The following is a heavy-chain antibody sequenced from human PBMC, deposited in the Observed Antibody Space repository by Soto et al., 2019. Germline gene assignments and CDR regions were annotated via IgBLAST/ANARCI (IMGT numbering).Heavy chain of an antibody. Sequence: QVQLVESGGGLVRPGESLRLSCAASEFTFSDYHMSWIRQAPGKGLEWVSYISSSGNTIYYADSVKGRFTISRDNAKNSLYLQMNSLRAEDTAVYYCARRYSGGRAFDICGQGTMVTVPS. V-gene: IGHV3-11*01. J-gene: IGHJ3*02. CDR3: ARRYSGGRAFDI. CDR1: EFTFSDYH. CDR2: ISSSGNTI. D-gene: IGHD5-12*01.